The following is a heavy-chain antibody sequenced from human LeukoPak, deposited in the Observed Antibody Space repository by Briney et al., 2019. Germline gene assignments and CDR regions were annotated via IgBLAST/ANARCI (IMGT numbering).Heavy chain of an antibody. Sequence: ASVKVSSKASGYTFTAHFIHWVRQAPGQGLEWMGQINSNNGGEKYAPKFQGRVTVLRDTSINTIYLDLTSLTSDDTAVYYCAREPYSSSSDRHEKAFDYWGQGTLVTVSS. V-gene: IGHV1-2*06. CDR2: INSNNGGE. D-gene: IGHD6-6*01. CDR1: GYTFTAHF. CDR3: AREPYSSSSDRHEKAFDY. J-gene: IGHJ4*02.